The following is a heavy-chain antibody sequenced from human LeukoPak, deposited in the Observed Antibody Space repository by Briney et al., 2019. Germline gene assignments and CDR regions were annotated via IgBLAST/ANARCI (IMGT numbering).Heavy chain of an antibody. J-gene: IGHJ3*02. CDR2: IKQDGSEK. D-gene: IGHD3-10*01. CDR3: ARDRGYPDSFNI. CDR1: GFTFSNYW. V-gene: IGHV3-7*01. Sequence: GGSLRLSCAASGFTFSNYWMTWVRQAPGKGLEWVANIKQDGSEKYYVDSVKGRFTISRDNAKNSLYLQMNSLRADDTAVYYCARDRGYPDSFNIWGEGTMVTVSS.